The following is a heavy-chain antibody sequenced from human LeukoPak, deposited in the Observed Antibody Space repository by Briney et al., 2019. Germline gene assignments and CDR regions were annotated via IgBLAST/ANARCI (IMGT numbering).Heavy chain of an antibody. CDR1: GFTFDDFA. V-gene: IGHV3-9*01. CDR2: ISWNSGII. Sequence: GRSLRLSCAASGFTFDDFAMHWVRHAPGKGLEWVSGISWNSGIIGYADSVKGRFTISRDSAKNSLYLQMNSLRAEDTALYYCAKDIHDYYGISDVLYSFAFDIWGQGTMVTVSS. J-gene: IGHJ3*02. CDR3: AKDIHDYYGISDVLYSFAFDI. D-gene: IGHD3-22*01.